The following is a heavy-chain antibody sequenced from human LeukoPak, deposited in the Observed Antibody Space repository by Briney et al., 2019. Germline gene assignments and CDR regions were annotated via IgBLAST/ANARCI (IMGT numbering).Heavy chain of an antibody. CDR3: ARGRAEYYFDY. V-gene: IGHV3-48*01. CDR1: GFTVSNSY. J-gene: IGHJ4*02. CDR2: ISSSSSTI. Sequence: PGGSLRLSCAASGFTVSNSYINWVRQAPGKGLEWVSYISSSSSTIYYADSVKGRFTISRDNAKNSLYLQMNSLRAEDTAVYYCARGRAEYYFDYWGQGTLVTVSS.